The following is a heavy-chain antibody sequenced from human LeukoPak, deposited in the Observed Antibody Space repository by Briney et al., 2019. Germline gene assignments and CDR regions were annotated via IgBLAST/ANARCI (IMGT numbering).Heavy chain of an antibody. CDR1: GGSFSGYY. V-gene: IGHV4-34*01. J-gene: IGHJ4*02. Sequence: PSETLSLTCAVYGGSFSGYYWSWIRQPPGKGLEWIGEINHSGSTNYNPSLKSRVTISVDTSKNQFSLKLSSVTAADTAVYYCARGRGKTMIVVYNFDYWGQGTLVTVSS. CDR2: INHSGST. CDR3: ARGRGKTMIVVYNFDY. D-gene: IGHD3-22*01.